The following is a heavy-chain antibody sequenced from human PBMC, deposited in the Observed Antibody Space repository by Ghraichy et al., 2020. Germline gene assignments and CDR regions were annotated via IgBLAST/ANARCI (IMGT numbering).Heavy chain of an antibody. CDR2: ITTSSGTT. D-gene: IGHD3-16*01. Sequence: GGSLRLSCAASGFSFSSYDMNWVRQAPGKGLEWVSYITTSSGTTYYADSVKGRFTISRDNAKNSLYLQMNSLRDEDTAVYYCARHRGGWFDPWGQGTLVTVSS. CDR1: GFSFSSYD. J-gene: IGHJ5*02. V-gene: IGHV3-48*02. CDR3: ARHRGGWFDP.